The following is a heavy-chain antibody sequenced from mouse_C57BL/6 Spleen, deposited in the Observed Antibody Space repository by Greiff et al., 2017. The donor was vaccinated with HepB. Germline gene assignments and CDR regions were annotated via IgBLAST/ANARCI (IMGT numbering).Heavy chain of an antibody. V-gene: IGHV5-17*01. CDR2: ISSGSSTI. J-gene: IGHJ2*01. Sequence: DVMLVESGGGLVKPGGSLKLSCAASGFTFSDYGMHWVRQAPEKGLEWVAYISSGSSTIYYADTVKGRFTISRDNAKNTLFLQMTSLRSEDTAMYYCATLDRAGFDYWGQGTTLTVSS. CDR3: ATLDRAGFDY. CDR1: GFTFSDYG.